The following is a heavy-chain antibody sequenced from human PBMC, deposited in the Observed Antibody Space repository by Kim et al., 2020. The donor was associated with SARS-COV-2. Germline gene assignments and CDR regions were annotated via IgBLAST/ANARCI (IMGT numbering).Heavy chain of an antibody. J-gene: IGHJ6*01. CDR3: ATLVLAHAPGGF. D-gene: IGHD2-8*01. CDR2: KMGDGSEV. V-gene: IGHV3-7*01. Sequence: GGSLRLSCVASGYNFRNYWMSWVRQAPGKGLEWVAMKMGDGSEVHYVDSVKGRFTMSRDTARNSLSLQMNSLRTEDTAMYYCATLVLAHAPGGFWG. CDR1: GYNFRNYW.